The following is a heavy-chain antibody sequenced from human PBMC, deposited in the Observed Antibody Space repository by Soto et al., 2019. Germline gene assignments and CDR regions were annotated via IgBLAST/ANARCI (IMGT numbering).Heavy chain of an antibody. Sequence: ASVKVSCKASGYTFTSYYMHWVRQAPGQGLEWMGIIKPSGGSTSYAQKFQGRVTMNRDTSTSTVYLELSSLISEDTALYYCAIDYYDSSGPPLYGMDVWGQGTTVTVSS. J-gene: IGHJ6*02. V-gene: IGHV1-46*01. CDR1: GYTFTSYY. CDR3: AIDYYDSSGPPLYGMDV. CDR2: IKPSGGST. D-gene: IGHD3-22*01.